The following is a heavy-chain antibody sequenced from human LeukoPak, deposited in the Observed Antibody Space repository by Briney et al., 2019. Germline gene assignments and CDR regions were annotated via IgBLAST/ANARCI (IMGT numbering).Heavy chain of an antibody. D-gene: IGHD6-6*01. CDR1: GYTLTSYY. CDR3: AGADSSSSYPIDY. J-gene: IGHJ4*02. Sequence: GASVKVSCKASGYTLTSYYMHWVRQAPGQGLEWMGWINPNSSGTNYAQKFQGRVTMTRDTSISTAYMKLSRLRSDDTAVYYCAGADSSSSYPIDYWGQGTLVTVSS. V-gene: IGHV1-2*02. CDR2: INPNSSGT.